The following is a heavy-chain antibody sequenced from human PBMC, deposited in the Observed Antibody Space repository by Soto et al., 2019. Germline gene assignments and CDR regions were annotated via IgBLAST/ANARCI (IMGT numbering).Heavy chain of an antibody. J-gene: IGHJ4*02. CDR3: ARVSQGDFDY. V-gene: IGHV4-59*01. Sequence: QVQLQESGPGLVKPSETLSLTCTVSGGSISSYYWSWIRQPPGKGLEWIGYIYYSGSTNYNPSLKSRVTISVDTSKNQFSLKLSSVTAADTAVYYCARVSQGDFDYWGQGTLVTVSS. D-gene: IGHD3-16*01. CDR1: GGSISSYY. CDR2: IYYSGST.